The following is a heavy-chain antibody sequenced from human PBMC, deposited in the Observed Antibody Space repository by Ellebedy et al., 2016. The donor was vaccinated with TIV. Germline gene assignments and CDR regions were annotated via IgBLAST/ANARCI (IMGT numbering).Heavy chain of an antibody. D-gene: IGHD2-8*02. CDR2: IIPVFGIT. CDR3: ARNSDIVLVSSAYASSFDI. CDR1: GGTFKNYP. J-gene: IGHJ3*02. V-gene: IGHV1-69*13. Sequence: ASVKVSCKASGGTFKNYPISWVRQAPGQGLEWMGRIIPVFGITDYEQTLQGRITITADESMSTVYIELSSLRSEDTATYYCARNSDIVLVSSAYASSFDIWGQGTLVTVSS.